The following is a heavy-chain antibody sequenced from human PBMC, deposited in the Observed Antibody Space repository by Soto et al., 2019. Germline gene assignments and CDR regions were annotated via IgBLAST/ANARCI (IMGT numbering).Heavy chain of an antibody. V-gene: IGHV2-5*02. J-gene: IGHJ4*02. CDR2: IYWDEEK. D-gene: IGHD6-13*01. CDR3: ARRRSSSWHFDC. CDR1: GFSLSTSGEG. Sequence: QITLKESGPTLVKPTQTLTLTCTFSGFSLSTSGEGVGWIRQPPGKALEWLILIYWDEEKRYSPSLKTRLTITKDTSKNQVVLTMTNMEPVDTATYYCARRRSSSWHFDCWGQGTLVTVSS.